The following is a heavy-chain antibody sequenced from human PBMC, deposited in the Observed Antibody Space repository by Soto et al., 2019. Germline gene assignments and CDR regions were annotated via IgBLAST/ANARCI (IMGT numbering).Heavy chain of an antibody. V-gene: IGHV1-18*01. CDR1: AYTFTNYA. D-gene: IGHD2-15*01. CDR3: ATGLLGYCSGGSCYSDS. J-gene: IGHJ4*02. CDR2: ISGDNGNT. Sequence: QVQLVQSGAEVKKPGASVRVSCQTSAYTFTNYAVSWVRQAPGQGLEWMGWISGDNGNTIYAQKFQGRVTMTTDTSTRKAYMELRSVRSDDTAVYYCATGLLGYCSGGSCYSDSWGQGTLVTVSS.